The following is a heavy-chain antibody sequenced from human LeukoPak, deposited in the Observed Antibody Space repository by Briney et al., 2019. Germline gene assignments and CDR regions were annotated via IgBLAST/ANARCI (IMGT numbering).Heavy chain of an antibody. CDR1: GGSISSSSYY. Sequence: PSETLSLTCTVSGGSISSSSYYWGWIRQPPGKGLEWIGSIYYSGSTYYNPSLKSRVTISVDTSKNQFSLKLSSVTAADTAVYYCARGGYSYGLYYYMDVWGKGTTVTVSS. CDR3: ARGGYSYGLYYYMDV. CDR2: IYYSGST. J-gene: IGHJ6*03. V-gene: IGHV4-39*07. D-gene: IGHD5-18*01.